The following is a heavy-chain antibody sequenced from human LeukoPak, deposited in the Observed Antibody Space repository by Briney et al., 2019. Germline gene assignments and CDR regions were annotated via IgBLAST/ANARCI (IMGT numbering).Heavy chain of an antibody. CDR1: GYPFTGYY. D-gene: IGHD3-22*01. J-gene: IGHJ4*02. CDR2: INPNSGGT. CDR3: ARSGVYYYDRGALDY. Sequence: ASVKVSCKASGYPFTGYYMHWVRQAPGQGLEWMGWINPNSGGTNYAQKFQGRVTMTRDTSISTAYMELSRLRSDDTAVYYCARSGVYYYDRGALDYWGQGTLVTVSS. V-gene: IGHV1-2*02.